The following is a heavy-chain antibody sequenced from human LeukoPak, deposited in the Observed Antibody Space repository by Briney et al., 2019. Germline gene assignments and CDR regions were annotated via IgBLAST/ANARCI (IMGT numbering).Heavy chain of an antibody. V-gene: IGHV4-59*01. J-gene: IGHJ4*02. CDR2: IYYSGST. CDR3: ARDLTMVRGAIDY. D-gene: IGHD3-10*01. CDR1: GGSISSYY. Sequence: TSETLSLTCTVSGGSISSYYRSWIRQPPGKGLEWIGYIYYSGSTNYNPSLKSRVTISVDTSKNQFSLKLSSVTAADTAVYYCARDLTMVRGAIDYWGQGTLVTVSS.